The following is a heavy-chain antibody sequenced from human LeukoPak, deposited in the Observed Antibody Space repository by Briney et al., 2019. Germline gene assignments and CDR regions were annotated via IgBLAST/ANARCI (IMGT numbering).Heavy chain of an antibody. CDR3: ARAPPSTGSDY. D-gene: IGHD3-9*01. Sequence: ASVKVSCKASGGTFSSYAISWVRQAPGQGLEWMGIINPSGGSTSYAQKFQGRVTMTRDMSTSTVYMELSSLRSEDTAVYYCARAPPSTGSDYWGQGTLVTVSS. CDR1: GGTFSSYA. V-gene: IGHV1-46*01. CDR2: INPSGGST. J-gene: IGHJ4*02.